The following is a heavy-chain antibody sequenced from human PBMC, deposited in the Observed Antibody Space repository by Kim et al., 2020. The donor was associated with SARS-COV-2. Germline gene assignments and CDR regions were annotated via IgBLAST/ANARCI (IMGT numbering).Heavy chain of an antibody. V-gene: IGHV3-13*01. D-gene: IGHD6-13*01. CDR3: ARAGSSWYKYYGMDV. J-gene: IGHJ6*02. Sequence: GSVKGRFTISRENAKNSLYLQMNSLRAGDTAVYYCARAGSSWYKYYGMDVWGQGTTVTVSS.